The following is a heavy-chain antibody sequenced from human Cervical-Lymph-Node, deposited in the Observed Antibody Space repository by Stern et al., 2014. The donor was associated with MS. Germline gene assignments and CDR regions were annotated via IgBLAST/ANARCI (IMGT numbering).Heavy chain of an antibody. CDR1: GDIFINHA. V-gene: IGHV1-69*01. J-gene: IGHJ3*02. CDR2: ILPMYDAP. CDR3: ARSFRRYYDSSGYPDSLDM. Sequence: VQLVESGAEVKKPGSSVKVSCKGSGDIFINHAFTWGRQAPGQGIEWMGGILPMYDAPEYAQKIACRVTITADASTNTVYMELSSLRSEDTATFYCARSFRRYYDSSGYPDSLDMWGQGTMVTVSS. D-gene: IGHD3-22*01.